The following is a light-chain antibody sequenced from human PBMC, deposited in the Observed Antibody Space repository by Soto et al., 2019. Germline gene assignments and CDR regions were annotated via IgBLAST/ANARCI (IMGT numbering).Light chain of an antibody. CDR1: QSVSSN. CDR3: QQYNNWPRT. Sequence: ERVMTQAPATLSVSPGERATLSFRASQSVSSNLAWYQQKPGQAPRLLIYGASTRATGNPARFSGSGSGTEFTLNISSLQSEDFAVYYCQQYNNWPRTFGQGTKVDIK. J-gene: IGKJ1*01. V-gene: IGKV3-15*01. CDR2: GAS.